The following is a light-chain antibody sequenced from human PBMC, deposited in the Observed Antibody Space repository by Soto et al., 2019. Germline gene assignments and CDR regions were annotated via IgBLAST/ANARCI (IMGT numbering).Light chain of an antibody. CDR3: LQSDSTLLN. Sequence: EIVLTQSPGTLSLSPGERATLSCRASQSVSSSYLAWYQQKPGQAPRLLIYGASSRATGIPDRFSGSGSGTDFTLTISSLQPDDFATYYCLQSDSTLLNFGGGTKVEIK. V-gene: IGKV3-20*01. CDR1: QSVSSSY. J-gene: IGKJ4*01. CDR2: GAS.